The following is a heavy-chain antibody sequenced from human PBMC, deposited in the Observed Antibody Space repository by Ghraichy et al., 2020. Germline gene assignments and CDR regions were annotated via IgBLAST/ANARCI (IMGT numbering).Heavy chain of an antibody. V-gene: IGHV3-30*18. CDR2: ISYDGSNK. CDR1: GFTFSSYG. CDR3: AKDSGTGYSYGYIDDY. Sequence: GGSLRLSCAASGFTFSSYGMHWVRQAPGKGLEWVAVISYDGSNKYYADSVKGRFTISRDNSKNTLYLQMNSLRAEDTAVYYCAKDSGTGYSYGYIDDYWGQGTLVTVSS. D-gene: IGHD5-18*01. J-gene: IGHJ4*02.